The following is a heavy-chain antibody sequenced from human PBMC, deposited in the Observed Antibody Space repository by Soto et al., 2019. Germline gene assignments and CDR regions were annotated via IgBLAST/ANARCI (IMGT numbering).Heavy chain of an antibody. Sequence: QVQLEQSGAEVKKPGASVKVSCKTSGYTFTSYTLHWVRQAPGQGLEWMGWINAGNGREKYSQRFQDRVSLSTDKPATPAYMELRSLRSEDTAMYYWAGGGGWVGEASFDSWGQGTLVTVSS. V-gene: IGHV1-3*01. D-gene: IGHD3-10*01. CDR2: INAGNGRE. CDR1: GYTFTSYT. CDR3: AGGGGWVGEASFDS. J-gene: IGHJ4*02.